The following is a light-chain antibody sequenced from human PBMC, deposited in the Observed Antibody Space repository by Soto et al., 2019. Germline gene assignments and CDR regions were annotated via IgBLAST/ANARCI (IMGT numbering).Light chain of an antibody. CDR3: QQYNNWPPWT. CDR1: QSVSSN. CDR2: VAS. Sequence: EIVMTQSPATLSVSPGERATLSCRASQSVSSNLAWYQQKPGQAPRLLIYVASTRATGIPARFSGSGSGTEFTLTIRSLQSEDFAVYYCQQYNNWPPWTFGQGTKVEIK. J-gene: IGKJ1*01. V-gene: IGKV3-15*01.